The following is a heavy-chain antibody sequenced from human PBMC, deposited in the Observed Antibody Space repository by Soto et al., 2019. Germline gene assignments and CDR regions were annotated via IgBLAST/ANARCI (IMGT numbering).Heavy chain of an antibody. D-gene: IGHD3-22*01. J-gene: IGHJ6*02. V-gene: IGHV3-7*03. Sequence: XGSLRLSCAAAGFTFSSYWMSWVRQAPGRGLDWVANIKQDGSENYYVDSVKGRFTISRDNAKNSLYLQMNSLRAEDTAVYYCARDPLYYYDSSGPGALYYYYGMDVWGQGTTVTVSS. CDR2: IKQDGSEN. CDR3: ARDPLYYYDSSGPGALYYYYGMDV. CDR1: GFTFSSYW.